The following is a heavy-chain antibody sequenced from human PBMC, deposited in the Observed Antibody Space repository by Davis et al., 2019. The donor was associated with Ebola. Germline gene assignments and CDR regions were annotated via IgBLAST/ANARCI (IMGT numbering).Heavy chain of an antibody. CDR3: ARDLGNYDFWSGYPYGMDV. CDR1: GGSISSGGYY. CDR2: IYYSGST. V-gene: IGHV4-31*03. J-gene: IGHJ6*02. D-gene: IGHD3-3*01. Sequence: PSETLSLICTVSGGSISSGGYYWSWIRQHPGKGLEWIGYIYYSGSTYYNPSLKSRVTISVDTSKNQFSLKLSSVTAADTAVYYCARDLGNYDFWSGYPYGMDVWGQGTTVTVSS.